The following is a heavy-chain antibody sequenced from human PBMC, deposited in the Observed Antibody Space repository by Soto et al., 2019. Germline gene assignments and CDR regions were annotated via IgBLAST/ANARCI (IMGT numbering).Heavy chain of an antibody. CDR3: ARLRLTGYFDY. Sequence: QVQLVESGGGLVKPGGSLRLSCVASGFTFSDHYITWILQAPGQGLEWLSYISTSSSYTKYADSVKGRFTISRDNAMKSLYLQLNSLSAEDTAVYYCARLRLTGYFDYWGQGTLVTVSS. CDR2: ISTSSSYT. CDR1: GFTFSDHY. V-gene: IGHV3-11*05. J-gene: IGHJ4*02.